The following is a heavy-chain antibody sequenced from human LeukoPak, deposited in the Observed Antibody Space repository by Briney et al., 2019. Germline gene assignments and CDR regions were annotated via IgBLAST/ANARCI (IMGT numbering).Heavy chain of an antibody. CDR2: IYYRGST. D-gene: IGHD2-2*01. J-gene: IGHJ5*02. CDR1: GGSVSSGSYY. CDR3: ARAPADVLSWFDP. V-gene: IGHV4-61*01. Sequence: MASETLSLTCTVSGGSVSSGSYYWSWMRQPPGKGLEWIAYIYYRGSTNYNPSLKSRATISVDTSKNQFSLKLNSVNAADTAVYYCARAPADVLSWFDPWGQGTLVTVSS.